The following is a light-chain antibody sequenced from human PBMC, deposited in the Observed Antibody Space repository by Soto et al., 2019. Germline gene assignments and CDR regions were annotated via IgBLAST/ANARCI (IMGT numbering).Light chain of an antibody. CDR2: AAS. CDR3: QKYNSAPWT. J-gene: IGKJ1*01. Sequence: DIQMTQSPSSLSASVGDRVTITCRASQGISNYLAWYQQKPGKVPKLRIYAASTLQSGVPSRSSGSGSGTDVTLTISRLQPEDVATYYCQKYNSAPWTFGQGTKVEIK. CDR1: QGISNY. V-gene: IGKV1-27*01.